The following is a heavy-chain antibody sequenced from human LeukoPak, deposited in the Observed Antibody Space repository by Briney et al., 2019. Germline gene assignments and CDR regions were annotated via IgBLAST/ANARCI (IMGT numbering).Heavy chain of an antibody. J-gene: IGHJ4*02. Sequence: ASVKVSCRASGYTFTSYDINWVRQATGQGLEWMGWMNPNSGNTGYAQKFQGRVTTTRNTSISTAYMELSSLRSEDTAVYYCARGYKPGYSSGWSIFDYWGQGTLVTVSS. D-gene: IGHD6-19*01. V-gene: IGHV1-8*01. CDR1: GYTFTSYD. CDR2: MNPNSGNT. CDR3: ARGYKPGYSSGWSIFDY.